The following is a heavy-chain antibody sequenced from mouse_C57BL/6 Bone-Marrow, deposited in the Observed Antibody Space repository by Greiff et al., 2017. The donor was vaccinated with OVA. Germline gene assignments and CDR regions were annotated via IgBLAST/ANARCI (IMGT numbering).Heavy chain of an antibody. D-gene: IGHD1-1*01. V-gene: IGHV1-64*01. J-gene: IGHJ2*01. CDR3: ARWTVVADFDY. CDR1: GYTFTSYW. CDR2: IHPNSGST. Sequence: QVQLQQPGAELVKPGASVKLSCKASGYTFTSYWMHWVKQRPGPGLEWIGMIHPNSGSTNYNEKFKSKATLTVDKSSSTAYMQLRSLTSEDSAVYYCARWTVVADFDYWGQGTTLTVSS.